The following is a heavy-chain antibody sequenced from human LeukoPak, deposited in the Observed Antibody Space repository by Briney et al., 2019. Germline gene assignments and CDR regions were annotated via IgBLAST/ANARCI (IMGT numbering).Heavy chain of an antibody. CDR3: ARDLWCSSTSCYAGRVDY. CDR2: IKQDGSEK. CDR1: GFTFSSYW. J-gene: IGHJ4*02. Sequence: GGSLRLSCAASGFTFSSYWVSWVRQAPGKGLEWVANIKQDGSEKYYVDSVKGRFTISRDNAKNSLYLQMNSLRAEDTAVYYCARDLWCSSTSCYAGRVDYWGQGTLVTVSP. V-gene: IGHV3-7*01. D-gene: IGHD2-2*01.